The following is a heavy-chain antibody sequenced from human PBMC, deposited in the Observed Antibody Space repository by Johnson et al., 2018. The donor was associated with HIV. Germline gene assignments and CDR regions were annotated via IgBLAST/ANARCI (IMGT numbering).Heavy chain of an antibody. CDR1: GFTVSSNY. CDR2: ISSSGSTI. V-gene: IGHV3-11*04. J-gene: IGHJ3*02. Sequence: QVQLVESGGGVVQPGGSLRLSCAASGFTVSSNYMSWIRQAPGKGLEWVSYISSSGSTIYYTDSVKGRFTISRDNAKNSLYLQMNSLRAEDTAVYYCARWDIAAAGTEAFDIWGQGTMVTVSS. D-gene: IGHD6-13*01. CDR3: ARWDIAAAGTEAFDI.